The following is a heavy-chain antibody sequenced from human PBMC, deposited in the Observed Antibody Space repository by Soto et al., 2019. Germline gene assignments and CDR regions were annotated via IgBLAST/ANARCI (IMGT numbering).Heavy chain of an antibody. D-gene: IGHD3-10*01. V-gene: IGHV4-4*02. Sequence: ASETLSLPCAVSGDSISRSYWWGWVRQLPGKGLEWIGEIYHSGSTIYNPSLQSRVTLSVDKSKNEFPLKMSSVTDADTAVYYCTSKFGQLLADAFDSWGQGTMVTVSS. CDR2: IYHSGST. CDR3: TSKFGQLLADAFDS. CDR1: GDSISRSYW. J-gene: IGHJ3*02.